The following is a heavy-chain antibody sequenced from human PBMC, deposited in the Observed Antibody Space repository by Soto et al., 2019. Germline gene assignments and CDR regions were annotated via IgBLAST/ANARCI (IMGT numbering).Heavy chain of an antibody. CDR2: ISGSGGST. CDR1: GFTFSSYA. J-gene: IGHJ4*02. Sequence: VGSLRLSCAASGFTFSSYAMSWVRQAPGKGLEWVSAISGSGGSTYYADSVKGRFTISRDNSKNTLYLQMNSLRAEDTAVYYCAKGLGSSEYFDYWGQGTLVTVSS. CDR3: AKGLGSSEYFDY. V-gene: IGHV3-23*01.